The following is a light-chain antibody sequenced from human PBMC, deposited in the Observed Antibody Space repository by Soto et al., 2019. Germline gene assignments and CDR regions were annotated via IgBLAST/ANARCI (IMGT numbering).Light chain of an antibody. CDR1: QSVSSSY. CDR2: GAS. V-gene: IGKV3-20*01. CDR3: RQYGSSPGIT. Sequence: IGLTQSAGTLSLSPGERATLSCKCSQSVSSSYLAWYQQKPGQAPRLLIYGASSRATGIPDRFSGSGSGTDFTLTISRLEPEDFAVYYCRQYGSSPGITFGQGTRLEIK. J-gene: IGKJ5*01.